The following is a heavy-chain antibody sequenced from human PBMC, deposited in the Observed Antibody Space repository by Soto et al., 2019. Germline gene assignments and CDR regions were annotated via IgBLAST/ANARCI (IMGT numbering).Heavy chain of an antibody. CDR2: INHSGST. J-gene: IGHJ4*02. CDR3: ARRQYPNNWKPGGYYFDY. Sequence: QVQLQQWGAGLLKPSETLSLTCAVYGGSFSGYYWSWIRQPPGKGLEWIGEINHSGSTNYNPSLKSRVTISVDTSKNQFSLKLSSVTAADTAVYYCARRQYPNNWKPGGYYFDYWGQGTLVTVSS. CDR1: GGSFSGYY. D-gene: IGHD1-20*01. V-gene: IGHV4-34*01.